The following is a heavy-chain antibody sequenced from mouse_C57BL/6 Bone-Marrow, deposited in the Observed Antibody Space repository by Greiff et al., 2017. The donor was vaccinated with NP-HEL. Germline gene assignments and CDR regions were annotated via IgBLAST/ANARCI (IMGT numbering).Heavy chain of an antibody. Sequence: QVQLQQPGAELVRPGSSVKLSCKASGYTFTSYWMHWVKQRPIQGLEWIGNIDPSDSETHYNQKFKDKATLTVDKSSSTAYMQLSSLTSEDSAVYYCARSASNSYYFDYWGQGTTLTVSS. CDR3: ARSASNSYYFDY. J-gene: IGHJ2*01. CDR2: IDPSDSET. D-gene: IGHD2-5*01. V-gene: IGHV1-52*01. CDR1: GYTFTSYW.